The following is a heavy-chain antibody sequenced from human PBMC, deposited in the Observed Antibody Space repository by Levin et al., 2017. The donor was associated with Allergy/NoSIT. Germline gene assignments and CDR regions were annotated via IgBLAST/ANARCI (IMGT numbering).Heavy chain of an antibody. Sequence: PSQTLSLTCAVSGGSIRSSNWWSWVRQPPGKGLEWIGEIYHSGSTNYNPSLKSRVTISVDKSKNQFSLKLSSVTAADTAVYDCGRVYVTDGNAFDIWGQGTMVTVSA. CDR1: GGSIRSSNW. J-gene: IGHJ3*02. D-gene: IGHD3-16*01. CDR3: GRVYVTDGNAFDI. CDR2: IYHSGST. V-gene: IGHV4-4*02.